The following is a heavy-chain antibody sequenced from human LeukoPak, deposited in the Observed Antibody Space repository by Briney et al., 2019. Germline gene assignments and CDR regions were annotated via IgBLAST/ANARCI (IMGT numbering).Heavy chain of an antibody. D-gene: IGHD3-22*01. CDR1: GGSISSYY. CDR2: IYTSGST. J-gene: IGHJ4*02. CDR3: ARGPHYYDSSGSNFDY. V-gene: IGHV4-4*07. Sequence: SETLSLTCTVSGGSISSYYWSWIRQPAGKGLEWIGRIYTSGSTNYNPSLKSRVTMSVDTSKNQFSLKLSSVTAADTAVYYCARGPHYYDSSGSNFDYWGQGTLVTVSS.